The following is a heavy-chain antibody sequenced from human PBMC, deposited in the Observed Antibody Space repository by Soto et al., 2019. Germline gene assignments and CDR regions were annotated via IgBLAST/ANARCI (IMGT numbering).Heavy chain of an antibody. J-gene: IGHJ4*02. Sequence: GGSLRLSCAASGFTFSSYAMSWVRQAPGKGLEWVSAISGSGGSTYYADSVKGRFTISRDNSKNTLKQKKKSLRAEDTAVYYCAKDRSYYDSSGYTLYYFDYWGQGTLVTVSS. CDR1: GFTFSSYA. CDR3: AKDRSYYDSSGYTLYYFDY. CDR2: ISGSGGST. V-gene: IGHV3-23*01. D-gene: IGHD3-22*01.